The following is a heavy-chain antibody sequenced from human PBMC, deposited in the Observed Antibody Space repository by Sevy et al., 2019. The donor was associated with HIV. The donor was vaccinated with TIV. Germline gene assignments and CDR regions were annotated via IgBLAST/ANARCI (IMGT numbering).Heavy chain of an antibody. V-gene: IGHV1-8*01. CDR2: MNPNSGNT. J-gene: IGHJ6*02. D-gene: IGHD3-3*01. Sequence: ASVKVSFKASGYTFTSYDINWVRQATGQGLEWMGWMNPNSGNTGYAQKFQGRVTMTRNTSISTAYMELSSLRSEDTAVYYCARRTYDFYYYYGMDVWGQGTTVTVSS. CDR3: ARRTYDFYYYYGMDV. CDR1: GYTFTSYD.